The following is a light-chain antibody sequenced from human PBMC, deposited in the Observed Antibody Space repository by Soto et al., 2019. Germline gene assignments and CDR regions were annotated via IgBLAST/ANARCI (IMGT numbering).Light chain of an antibody. CDR1: QSVSSNY. J-gene: IGKJ1*01. V-gene: IGKV3-20*01. CDR2: GIS. Sequence: EIVLTQSPGTLSLSPGERATLSCRASQSVSSNYFAWYQQRPGQAPRLLIYGISSRATGIPDRFSGSGSGTDFTLTISRLEPEDFAVYYCEQYGSSPRTFGQGTQFDIK. CDR3: EQYGSSPRT.